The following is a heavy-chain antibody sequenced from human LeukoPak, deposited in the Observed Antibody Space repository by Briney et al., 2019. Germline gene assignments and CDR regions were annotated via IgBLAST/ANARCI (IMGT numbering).Heavy chain of an antibody. J-gene: IGHJ2*01. V-gene: IGHV3-7*01. D-gene: IGHD3-9*01. Sequence: GGSLRLSCAASGFIFRNYWMNWVRQAPGKGLEWVANIKDDGSDKYYVDSVKGRFGISKDNAKNSIYLQMNSLRAEDTAVYYCARAPTFDILTGYPHWYFDLWGRGTLVTVSS. CDR2: IKDDGSDK. CDR3: ARAPTFDILTGYPHWYFDL. CDR1: GFIFRNYW.